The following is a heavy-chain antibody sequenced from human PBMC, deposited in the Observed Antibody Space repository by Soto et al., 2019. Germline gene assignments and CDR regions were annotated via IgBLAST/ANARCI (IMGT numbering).Heavy chain of an antibody. CDR2: VYYRGMT. CDR1: RDCAGSDSCC. Sequence: LSCSVSRDCAGSDSCCWRWVRKNRGTGLERLGSVYYRGMTYYNPSLKSRITISVDKSKKHFSLSLSSVTAADKAVYYIVRSPKSSILCHYWAQG. J-gene: IGHJ4*02. CDR3: VRSPKSSILCHY. D-gene: IGHD6-6*01. V-gene: IGHV4-31*02.